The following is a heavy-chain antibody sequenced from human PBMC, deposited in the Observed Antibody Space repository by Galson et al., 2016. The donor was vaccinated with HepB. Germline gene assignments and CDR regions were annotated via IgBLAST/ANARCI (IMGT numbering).Heavy chain of an antibody. V-gene: IGHV1-3*01. CDR1: GYTFTNYA. CDR3: ARGIVGSPSANWFDP. Sequence: SVKVSCKASGYTFTNYAMHWVRQAPGQNLEWMGWINAGNGNTKYSQKFQGRVTFTRDTSASTTNMELTSPRSEDTAVYFCARGIVGSPSANWFDPWGQGTLVTVSS. CDR2: INAGNGNT. J-gene: IGHJ5*02. D-gene: IGHD2-2*01.